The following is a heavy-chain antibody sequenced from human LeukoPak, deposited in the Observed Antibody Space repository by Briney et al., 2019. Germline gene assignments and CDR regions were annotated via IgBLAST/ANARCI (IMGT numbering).Heavy chain of an antibody. CDR2: INPNSGDT. Sequence: ASVKVSCKASGYTFTSYGISWVRQAPGQGPEWMGWINPNSGDTNYAQKFQGRVTMTRDTSINTAYMELSRLTSDDTAVYYCARDWGDGGSWYQGWFDPWGQGTLVTVSS. D-gene: IGHD6-13*01. J-gene: IGHJ5*02. V-gene: IGHV1-2*02. CDR3: ARDWGDGGSWYQGWFDP. CDR1: GYTFTSYG.